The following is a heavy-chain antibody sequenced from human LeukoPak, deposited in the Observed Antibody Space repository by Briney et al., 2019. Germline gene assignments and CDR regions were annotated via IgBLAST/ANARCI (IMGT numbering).Heavy chain of an antibody. J-gene: IGHJ6*03. CDR1: GFTFSSYA. CDR3: ARDGGVGPSEYYYYYYMDV. CDR2: ISYDGSNK. D-gene: IGHD3-16*01. Sequence: GGSLRLSCAASGFTFSSYAMHWVRQAPGKGLEWVAVISYDGSNKYYADSAKGRFTISRDNSKNTLYLQMNSLRAEDTAVYYCARDGGVGPSEYYYYYYMDVWGKGTTVTVSS. V-gene: IGHV3-30*04.